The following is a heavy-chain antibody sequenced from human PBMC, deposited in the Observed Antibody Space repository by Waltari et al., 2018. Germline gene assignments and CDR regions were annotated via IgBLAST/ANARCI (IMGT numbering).Heavy chain of an antibody. CDR3: ARNRKIIAAGWGRDLDY. Sequence: EVQLVESGGGLVQPGESVRLSCEASGFSFSNYDMRWVRQAPGKGLWWLSYTTGSGSSTQYANSGRVRFTISRDNAKNSLYLQLNNLGAEDTAVYYCARNRKIIAAGWGRDLDYWGQGTLVIVSS. D-gene: IGHD6-13*01. V-gene: IGHV3-48*03. J-gene: IGHJ4*02. CDR2: TTGSGSST. CDR1: GFSFSNYD.